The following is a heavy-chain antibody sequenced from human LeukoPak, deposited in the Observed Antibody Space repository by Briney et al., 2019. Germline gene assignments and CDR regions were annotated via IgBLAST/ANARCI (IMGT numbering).Heavy chain of an antibody. Sequence: GGSLRLCCAASGFSFSNFWMPWGRQAPGEGLVWVSRISPDGSETTYADSVKGRFTISRDNAKNTLYLQLSSLRAEDTAVYYCARDMWGSFDYWGQGALVTVSS. V-gene: IGHV3-74*01. D-gene: IGHD7-27*01. J-gene: IGHJ4*02. CDR3: ARDMWGSFDY. CDR1: GFSFSNFW. CDR2: ISPDGSET.